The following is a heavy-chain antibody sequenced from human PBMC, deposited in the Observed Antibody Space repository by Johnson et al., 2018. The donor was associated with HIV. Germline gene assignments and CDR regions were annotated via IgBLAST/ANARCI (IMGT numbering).Heavy chain of an antibody. CDR2: ISYDGSNK. CDR1: GFTFSSYA. D-gene: IGHD1-26*01. V-gene: IGHV3-30*14. CDR3: ARGSGSYGDAFDI. J-gene: IGHJ3*02. Sequence: QVLLVESGGGVVQPGRSLRLSCAASGFTFSSYAMHWVRQAPGKGLEWVAVISYDGSNKYYADSVKGRFTISRDNSKNTLYLQMNSLRAGDTAVYYCARGSGSYGDAFDIWGQGTMVTVSS.